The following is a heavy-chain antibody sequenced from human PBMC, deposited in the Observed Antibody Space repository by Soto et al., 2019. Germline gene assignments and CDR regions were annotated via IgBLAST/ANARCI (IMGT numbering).Heavy chain of an antibody. Sequence: QVQLVQSGAEVKKPGASVKVSCKASGYTFTSYDINWVRQATGNGLEWMGWMNPNSGNTGYAQKCRGRVTMTRNTSMSTAYMELSSLRSEDTAVYYCARGINYYDSGDDAFDIWGQGTMVTVSS. V-gene: IGHV1-8*01. CDR1: GYTFTSYD. CDR3: ARGINYYDSGDDAFDI. J-gene: IGHJ3*02. CDR2: MNPNSGNT. D-gene: IGHD3-10*01.